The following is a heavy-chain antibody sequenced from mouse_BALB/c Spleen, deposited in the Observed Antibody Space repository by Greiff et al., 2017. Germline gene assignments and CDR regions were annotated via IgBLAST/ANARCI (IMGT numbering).Heavy chain of an antibody. Sequence: VQLQQPGADLVKPGASVKLSCKASGYTFTSYYMYWVKQRPGQGLEWIGGINPSNGGTNFNEKFKSKATLSVDKSSSTAYMQLSSLTSEDSAVYYCARRGNGFYRECWFAYRGQGALGTVSA. CDR3: ARRGNGFYRECWFAY. CDR1: GYTFTSYY. D-gene: IGHD2-3*01. V-gene: IGHV1S81*02. J-gene: IGHJ3*01. CDR2: INPSNGGT.